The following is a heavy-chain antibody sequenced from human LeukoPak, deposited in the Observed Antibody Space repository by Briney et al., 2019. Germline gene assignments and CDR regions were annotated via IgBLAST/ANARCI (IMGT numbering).Heavy chain of an antibody. J-gene: IGHJ4*02. Sequence: GGSQRLSCAASGFMFSKYDMHWVRQVTGKGLEWVSGIDRDGVTYYSGSVRGRFTSSRENAKNSLDLQKNTLRAGDTGVYYCARENLEYGDYAIDYWGQGILVIGSS. D-gene: IGHD4-17*01. CDR1: GFMFSKYD. CDR3: ARENLEYGDYAIDY. CDR2: IDRDGVT. V-gene: IGHV3-13*04.